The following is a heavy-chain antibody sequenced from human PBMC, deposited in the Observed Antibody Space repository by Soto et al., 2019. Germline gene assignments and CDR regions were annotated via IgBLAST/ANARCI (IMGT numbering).Heavy chain of an antibody. CDR2: IWYDGCKK. CDR1: GFTFRNYG. D-gene: IGHD3-16*02. J-gene: IGHJ4*01. V-gene: IGHV3-33*04. CDR3: ARGLGELSLALDY. Sequence: GGSLRLSCAASGFTFRNYGMHWVRQAPGKGLEWVAVIWYDGCKKYYADSVKGRFTISRDSSKNTLYLEMNSLRAEDTAVYYCARGLGELSLALDYWGQGTLVTVSS.